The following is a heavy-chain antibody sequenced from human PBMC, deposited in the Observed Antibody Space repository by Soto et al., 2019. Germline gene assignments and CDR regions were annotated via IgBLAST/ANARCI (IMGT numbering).Heavy chain of an antibody. CDR2: ISYDGSNK. CDR1: GFTFSSYG. D-gene: IGHD5-18*01. J-gene: IGHJ4*02. V-gene: IGHV3-30*18. Sequence: QVQLVESGGAVVQPGKSLRLSCAASGFTFSSYGMYWIRQAPGKGLEWVAAISYDGSNKFHAESVKGRFTISRDNSKNPLYLQMISLSTEDTAVYYCAKDIVRYTYGACDNWGQGALVTVSS. CDR3: AKDIVRYTYGACDN.